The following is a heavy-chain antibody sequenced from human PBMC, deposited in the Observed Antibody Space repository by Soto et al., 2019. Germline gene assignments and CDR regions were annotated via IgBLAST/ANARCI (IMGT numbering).Heavy chain of an antibody. D-gene: IGHD5-18*01. CDR1: GLTFSDYW. CDR2: VKQDGSGT. V-gene: IGHV3-74*01. J-gene: IGHJ6*02. Sequence: PGGSLRLSCAASGLTFSDYWMHWVRQAPGKELVWVARVKQDGSGTAYVDSVKGRFIISRDNAKNTLYLQMNSLRAEDAAVYYCARDRGFGDTGVATLALDVWGQGTTVTVSS. CDR3: ARDRGFGDTGVATLALDV.